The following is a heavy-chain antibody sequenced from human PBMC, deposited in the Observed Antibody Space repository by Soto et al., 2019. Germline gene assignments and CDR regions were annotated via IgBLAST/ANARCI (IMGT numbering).Heavy chain of an antibody. CDR3: ARDTRSIAARPYYYYYMDV. V-gene: IGHV4-59*01. D-gene: IGHD6-6*01. CDR2: IYYSGST. J-gene: IGHJ6*03. CDR1: GGSISSYY. Sequence: SETLSLTCTVSGGSISSYYWSWIRQPPGKGLEWIGYIYYSGSTNYNPSLKSRVTLSVDTSKNQFSLKLSSVTAADTAVYYCARDTRSIAARPYYYYYMDVWGKGTTVTVSS.